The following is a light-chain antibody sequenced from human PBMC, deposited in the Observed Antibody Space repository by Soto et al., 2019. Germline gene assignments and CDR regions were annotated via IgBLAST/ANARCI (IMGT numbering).Light chain of an antibody. J-gene: IGKJ4*01. V-gene: IGKV3-20*01. CDR3: PQYAPSPLP. CDR1: QSILSSY. CDR2: GAS. Sequence: EIVLTQSPGTLSLSPGESATLSCRASQSILSSYLAWYQQKRGQSPRLLIYGASSRATGIPDRFSGDGSGTDFPLKISGLEPEDFSGYYCPQYAPSPLPFGGGTKVEI.